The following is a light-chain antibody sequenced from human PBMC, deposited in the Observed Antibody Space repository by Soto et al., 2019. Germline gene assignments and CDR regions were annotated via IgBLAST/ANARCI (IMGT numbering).Light chain of an antibody. J-gene: IGLJ1*01. CDR1: SSDVGSYNR. CDR3: CSYTTRTTYV. V-gene: IGLV2-18*02. CDR2: DVS. Sequence: QSALTQPASVSGSPGQSITVSCTGTSSDVGSYNRVSWYQQPPGTAPKLIIYDVSNRPSGVPDRFFGSKSGNTASLTISGPQAEDEADYYCCSYTTRTTYVFGTGTKVTVL.